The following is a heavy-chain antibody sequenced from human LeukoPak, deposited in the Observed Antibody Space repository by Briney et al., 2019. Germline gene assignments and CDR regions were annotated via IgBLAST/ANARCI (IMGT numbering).Heavy chain of an antibody. CDR1: GYSFTSYW. CDR2: IYPGDSDT. Sequence: GESLQISCQGSGYSFTSYWIGWVRQMPGKGLEWMGIIYPGDSDTRYSPSFQGQVTISADKSISTAYLQWSSLKASDTAMYYCARHALYYGSGVGYYYGMDVWGKGTTVTVSS. CDR3: ARHALYYGSGVGYYYGMDV. D-gene: IGHD3-10*01. V-gene: IGHV5-51*01. J-gene: IGHJ6*04.